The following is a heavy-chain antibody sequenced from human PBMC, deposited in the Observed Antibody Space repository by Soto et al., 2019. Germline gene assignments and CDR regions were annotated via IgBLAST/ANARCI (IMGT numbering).Heavy chain of an antibody. J-gene: IGHJ4*02. CDR1: GFTFSSYS. V-gene: IGHV3-48*01. CDR3: ARPSGLCSGGSCQKY. D-gene: IGHD2-15*01. Sequence: GGSLRLSCAASGFTFSSYSMNWVRQAPGTGLEWVSYISASSSTINYAGSVKGRFTTSRDNAKNSLYLQMNSLRAEDTAVYYCARPSGLCSGGSCQKYWGQGTLVTVSS. CDR2: ISASSSTI.